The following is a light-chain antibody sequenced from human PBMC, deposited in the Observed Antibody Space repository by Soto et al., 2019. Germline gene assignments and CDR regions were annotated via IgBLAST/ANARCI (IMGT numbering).Light chain of an antibody. Sequence: QSVLPQPPSASGSPGQSVTISCTGTSSDVGGYNYVSWYQQHSGKAPKVMIYEVNKRPSGVPDRFSGSKSGNTASLTVSGLQAEDEADYYCSSYAGSNNYVFGTGTKVTVL. CDR1: SSDVGGYNY. CDR2: EVN. V-gene: IGLV2-8*01. J-gene: IGLJ1*01. CDR3: SSYAGSNNYV.